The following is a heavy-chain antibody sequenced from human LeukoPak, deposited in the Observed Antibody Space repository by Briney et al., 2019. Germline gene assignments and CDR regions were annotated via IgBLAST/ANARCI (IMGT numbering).Heavy chain of an antibody. V-gene: IGHV4-39*01. CDR3: ARVTYYYDSSGYSNVKLAFDI. J-gene: IGHJ3*02. CDR1: GGSLSSSSYY. CDR2: IYYSGST. Sequence: SETLSLTCTVSGGSLSSSSYYWGWIRQPPGKGLEWIGSIYYSGSTYYNPSLKSRVTISVDTSKNQFSLKLSSVTAADTAVYYCARVTYYYDSSGYSNVKLAFDIWGQGTMVTVSS. D-gene: IGHD3-22*01.